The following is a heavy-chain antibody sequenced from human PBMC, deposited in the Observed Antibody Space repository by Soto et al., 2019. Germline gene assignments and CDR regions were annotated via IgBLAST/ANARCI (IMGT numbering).Heavy chain of an antibody. CDR3: AKDLGYSTGGEPFDY. J-gene: IGHJ4*02. Sequence: EVQLLESGGGLVQPGGSLRLSCAASGFTFSSYAMSWVRQAPGKGLEWVSAISGSGISTYYADSVKGRFTISRDNSKNTLYLQMNSLRAEDTAVYYCAKDLGYSTGGEPFDYWGQGTLVTVSS. V-gene: IGHV3-23*01. CDR1: GFTFSSYA. CDR2: ISGSGIST. D-gene: IGHD6-19*01.